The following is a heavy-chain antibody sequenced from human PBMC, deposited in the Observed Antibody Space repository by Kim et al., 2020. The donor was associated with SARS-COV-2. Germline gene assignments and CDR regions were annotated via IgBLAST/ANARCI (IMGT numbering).Heavy chain of an antibody. V-gene: IGHV4-39*01. CDR3: VRHGVPGVALVTNAFD. J-gene: IGHJ3*01. CDR1: GASISSYSYY. CDR2: IYYSGMT. D-gene: IGHD6-19*01. Sequence: SETLSLTCTVSGASISSYSYYWGWIRQPPGKGLEWIGTIYYSGMTFYTPSLKSRVTMSVDTSKNQFSLELNSVTAADTAVYFCVRHGVPGVALVTNAFD.